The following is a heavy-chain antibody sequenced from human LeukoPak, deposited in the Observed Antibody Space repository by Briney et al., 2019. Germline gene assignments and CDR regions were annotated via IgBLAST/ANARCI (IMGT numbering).Heavy chain of an antibody. CDR3: ARQRSYYDSSGYNNWFDP. CDR2: IYYSGST. D-gene: IGHD3-22*01. V-gene: IGHV4-61*05. J-gene: IGHJ5*02. CDR1: GGSISSSSYY. Sequence: SETLSLTCTVSGGSISSSSYYWGWIRQPPGKGLEWIGYIYYSGSTNYNPSLKSRVTISVDMSKNQFSLKLSSVTAADTAVYYCARQRSYYDSSGYNNWFDPWGQGTLATVSS.